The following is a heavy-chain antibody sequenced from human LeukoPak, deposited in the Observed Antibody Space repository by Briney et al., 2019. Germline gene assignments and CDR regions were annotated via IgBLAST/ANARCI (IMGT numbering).Heavy chain of an antibody. D-gene: IGHD3-22*01. J-gene: IGHJ1*01. V-gene: IGHV1-3*04. CDR1: GYTFTNYG. Sequence: SVKVSCKTSGYTFTNYGMHWVRQAPRQSPEWMGWINTGKGNSKSSQKFQDRVTLTRDTSASTAYMELNSLSSEDTAVYYCARVPLDDASGHYYPHWGQGTLVTVSS. CDR3: ARVPLDDASGHYYPH. CDR2: INTGKGNS.